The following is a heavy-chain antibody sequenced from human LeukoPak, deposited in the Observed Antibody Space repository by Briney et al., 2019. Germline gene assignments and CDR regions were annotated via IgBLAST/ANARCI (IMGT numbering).Heavy chain of an antibody. D-gene: IGHD3-3*01. CDR3: ARTRDYYSPAFDI. J-gene: IGHJ3*02. V-gene: IGHV4-39*07. CDR2: IYYVGNT. Sequence: SETLSLTCTVSSGSISSSNYFWGWIRQPPGKGLEWIGIIYYVGNTYYNPSLKSRVTISVDTSKNQFSLKLSSVTAADTAVYYCARTRDYYSPAFDIWGQGTVVTVSS. CDR1: SGSISSSNYF.